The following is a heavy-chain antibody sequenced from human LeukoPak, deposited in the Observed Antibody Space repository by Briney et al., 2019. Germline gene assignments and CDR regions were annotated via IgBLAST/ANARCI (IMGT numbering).Heavy chain of an antibody. J-gene: IGHJ4*02. V-gene: IGHV3-30*02. D-gene: IGHD1-26*01. CDR1: GFTFSSYG. Sequence: GGSLRLSCAASGFTFSSYGMHWVRQAPGKGLEWVAFMRPDGSDKYYADSVKGRFTISRDNSKNTLYLQMDGLRPEDTAVYYCTREGDFDYWGQGALVTVSS. CDR3: TREGDFDY. CDR2: MRPDGSDK.